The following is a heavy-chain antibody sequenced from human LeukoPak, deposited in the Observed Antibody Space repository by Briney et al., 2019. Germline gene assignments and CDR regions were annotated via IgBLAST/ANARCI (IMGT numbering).Heavy chain of an antibody. V-gene: IGHV3-7*04. CDR3: ARGPSGGNAFSY. J-gene: IGHJ4*02. Sequence: GGSVRLSCAASGFTFSSYWMSWVRQAPGKGLEGVANINQDGSERYYVESVKGRFTISRDNAKSSLYLQMNSLRAVDTAVYDCARGPSGGNAFSYWGLGTLVTVSS. CDR2: INQDGSER. D-gene: IGHD2-15*01. CDR1: GFTFSSYW.